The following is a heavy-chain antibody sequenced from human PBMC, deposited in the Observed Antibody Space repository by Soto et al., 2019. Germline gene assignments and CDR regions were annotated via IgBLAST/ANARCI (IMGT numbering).Heavy chain of an antibody. Sequence: QGQLVQAGGDVKKPGSSVTVSCKASGGTFSSYPISWVRQAPGQVLEWMGGIIPLFGTADYAQKFQVRATFTADESTSTAYMELSSLRSEDTGVYYCAGGGNSDYYYGMNVWAQGPTVTVSS. CDR2: IIPLFGTA. V-gene: IGHV1-69*01. CDR3: AGGGNSDYYYGMNV. J-gene: IGHJ6*02. CDR1: GGTFSSYP. D-gene: IGHD2-21*02.